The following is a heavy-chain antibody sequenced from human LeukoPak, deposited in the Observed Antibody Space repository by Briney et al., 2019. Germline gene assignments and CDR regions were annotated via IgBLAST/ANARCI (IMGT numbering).Heavy chain of an antibody. V-gene: IGHV3-74*01. Sequence: GGSLRLSCAASRFTFSSYSMNWVRQAPGKGLVWVSRINSDGSSTSYADSVRGRFSISRDNDKNTLYLQMNSLRAEDTAVYYCARGLSGFASSLGYWGQGALVTVSA. D-gene: IGHD2-2*01. CDR3: ARGLSGFASSLGY. J-gene: IGHJ4*02. CDR1: RFTFSSYS. CDR2: INSDGSST.